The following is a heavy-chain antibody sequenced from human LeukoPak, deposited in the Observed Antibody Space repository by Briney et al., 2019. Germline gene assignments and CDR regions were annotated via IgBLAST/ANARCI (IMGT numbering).Heavy chain of an antibody. V-gene: IGHV3-23*01. D-gene: IGHD3-22*01. J-gene: IGHJ5*02. CDR2: ISGDSGKI. Sequence: GGSLRLSCAASGFNFRTYAMSWVRQAPGKGLEWVSAISGDSGKIYYADSVKGRFTISRDNSKSTLFMQMNSLRAEDTAVYYCAREYDSSWPSWGQGTLVTVSS. CDR3: AREYDSSWPS. CDR1: GFNFRTYA.